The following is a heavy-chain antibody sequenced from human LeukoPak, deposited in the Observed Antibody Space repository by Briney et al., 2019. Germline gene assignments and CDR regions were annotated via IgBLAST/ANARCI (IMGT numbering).Heavy chain of an antibody. D-gene: IGHD6-19*01. J-gene: IGHJ4*02. V-gene: IGHV3-64D*06. CDR3: ARGIAVAGTDY. CDR1: GFTFSSYA. CDR2: ISSNGGST. Sequence: GGSLRLSCSASGFTFSSYAMHWVRQAPGKGLEYVSAISSNGGSTYYADSVKGRFTISRDNSKNTLYLQMSSLRAEDTAVYYCARGIAVAGTDYWGQGTLVTVSS.